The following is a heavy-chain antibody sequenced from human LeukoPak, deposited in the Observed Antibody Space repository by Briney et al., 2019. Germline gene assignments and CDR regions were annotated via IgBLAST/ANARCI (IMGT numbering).Heavy chain of an antibody. CDR1: GGSISSYY. CDR3: ARDRYGGYYFDY. Sequence: SETLSLTCTVSGGSISSYYWSWIRQSPGKGLEWIGYIYYSGNTKYNPSLKNRVTISVDTSKNQFSLKLSSVTAADTAVYYCARDRYGGYYFDYWGQGTLVTVSS. CDR2: IYYSGNT. D-gene: IGHD4-23*01. J-gene: IGHJ4*02. V-gene: IGHV4-59*01.